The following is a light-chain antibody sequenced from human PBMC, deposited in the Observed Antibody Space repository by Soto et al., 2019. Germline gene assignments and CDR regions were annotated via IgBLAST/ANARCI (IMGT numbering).Light chain of an antibody. Sequence: EIVLTQSPGTLSLSPGERATLSCRASQSVSSSYLAWYQQKTGQAPRLLIYGASSRATGITDRFSGSGSGTDFTLTISSREPEDFAVYYCQQYGSSPPITFGQGTRLEIK. CDR3: QQYGSSPPIT. V-gene: IGKV3-20*01. CDR2: GAS. J-gene: IGKJ5*01. CDR1: QSVSSSY.